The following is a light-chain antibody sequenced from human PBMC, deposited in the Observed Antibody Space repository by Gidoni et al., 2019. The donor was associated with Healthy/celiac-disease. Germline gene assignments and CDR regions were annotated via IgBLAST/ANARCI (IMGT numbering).Light chain of an antibody. V-gene: IGKV1-39*01. J-gene: IGKJ4*01. CDR3: QQSYSTGLT. CDR1: QSISSY. Sequence: GDRVTITCRASQSISSYLNWYQQKPGKAPKLLIYAASSLQSGVPSRFSGSGSGTDFTLTISSLQPEDFGTYYCQQSYSTGLTFGGGTKVEIK. CDR2: AAS.